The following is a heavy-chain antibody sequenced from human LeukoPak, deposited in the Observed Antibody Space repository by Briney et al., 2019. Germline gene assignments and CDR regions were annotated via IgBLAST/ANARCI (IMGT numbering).Heavy chain of an antibody. V-gene: IGHV4-4*07. Sequence: SETLSLTCTVSGGSISSYYWSWIRQPAGKGLEWSGRIDTSGSTNYNPSLKSRVTMSVDTSKNQFSLKLSSVTAADTAVYYCARAGGYYDSSGYGIDYWGQGTLVTVSS. CDR2: IDTSGST. D-gene: IGHD3-22*01. CDR3: ARAGGYYDSSGYGIDY. J-gene: IGHJ4*02. CDR1: GGSISSYY.